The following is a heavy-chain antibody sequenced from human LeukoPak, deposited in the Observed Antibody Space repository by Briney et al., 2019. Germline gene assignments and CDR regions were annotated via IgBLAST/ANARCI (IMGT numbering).Heavy chain of an antibody. J-gene: IGHJ4*02. V-gene: IGHV3-30-3*01. CDR1: GFTFSSYA. CDR3: AKVGSYGSPPSYYFDY. D-gene: IGHD5-18*01. Sequence: GGSLRLSCAASGFTFSSYAMHWVRQAPGKGLEWVAVISYDGSNKYYADSVKGRFTISRDNSKNTLYLQMNSLRAEDTAVYYCAKVGSYGSPPSYYFDYWGQGTLVTVSS. CDR2: ISYDGSNK.